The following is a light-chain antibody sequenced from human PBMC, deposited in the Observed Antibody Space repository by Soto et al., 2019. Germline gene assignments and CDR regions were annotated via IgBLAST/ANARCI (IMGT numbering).Light chain of an antibody. CDR1: SSDIGAYNY. CDR3: SSYAGSNDRWV. V-gene: IGLV2-8*01. Sequence: QSVLTQPPSASGSPGQSVTISCTGTSSDIGAYNYVSWYQQHPGKAPKPMIHEVSKRPSGVPDRFSGSKSGNPASLTVSGLQAEDEADYYCSSYAGSNDRWVFGGGTKVTVL. J-gene: IGLJ3*02. CDR2: EVS.